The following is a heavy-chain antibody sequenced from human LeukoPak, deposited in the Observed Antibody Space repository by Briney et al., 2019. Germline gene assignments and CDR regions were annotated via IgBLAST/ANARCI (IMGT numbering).Heavy chain of an antibody. CDR3: ARDSSGIRYYFDY. D-gene: IGHD3-10*01. V-gene: IGHV4-59*01. J-gene: IGHJ4*02. CDR1: GGSMTNFY. Sequence: SETLSLTCTVSGGSMTNFYWTWIRQPPGKGLEWIGYIYYSGSTNYNPSLKSRVTISVDTSKNQFSLKLSSVTAADTAVYYCARDSSGIRYYFDYWGQGTLVTVSS. CDR2: IYYSGST.